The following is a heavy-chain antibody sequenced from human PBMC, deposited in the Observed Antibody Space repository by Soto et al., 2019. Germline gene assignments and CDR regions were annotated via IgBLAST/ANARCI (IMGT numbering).Heavy chain of an antibody. D-gene: IGHD3-16*01. CDR3: ARDWESSVSTWSFGGF. CDR1: GGTYSPYT. V-gene: IGHV1-69*08. CDR2: IIPFLGVT. Sequence: QVQLVQSGAEVKKPGSSVKVSCKSSGGTYSPYTINWVRQAPGQGLEWMGRIIPFLGVTNYGLKFQARGTITADKATNTAYTELRGLRFEDTAVYYCARDWESSVSTWSFGGFWGRGTLVTVPS. J-gene: IGHJ4*02.